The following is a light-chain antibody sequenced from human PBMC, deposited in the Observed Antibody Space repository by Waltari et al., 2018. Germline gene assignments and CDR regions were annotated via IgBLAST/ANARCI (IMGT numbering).Light chain of an antibody. Sequence: EVVLTQSPATLSLSPGDRATLSCRASQSVTTDLAWYQQRRGQAPRLLIYDASARATGIPARFSGSGSGTDFTLTSRGRGPEDFAVYYCHQRSNWPLTFGPGTKVDFK. CDR1: QSVTTD. J-gene: IGKJ3*01. V-gene: IGKV3-11*01. CDR3: HQRSNWPLT. CDR2: DAS.